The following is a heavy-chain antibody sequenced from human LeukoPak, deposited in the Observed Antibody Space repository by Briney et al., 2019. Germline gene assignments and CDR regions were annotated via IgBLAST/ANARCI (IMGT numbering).Heavy chain of an antibody. CDR2: MNPNSGNT. CDR3: ARGVRGYYDSSGYYFNDAFDI. D-gene: IGHD3-22*01. V-gene: IGHV1-8*01. CDR1: GYTFTSYD. J-gene: IGHJ3*02. Sequence: ASVKVSCTASGYTFTSYDINWVRQATGQGLEWMGWMNPNSGNTGYAQKFQGRVTMTRNTSISTAYMELSSLRSEDTAVYYCARGVRGYYDSSGYYFNDAFDIWGQGTMVTVSS.